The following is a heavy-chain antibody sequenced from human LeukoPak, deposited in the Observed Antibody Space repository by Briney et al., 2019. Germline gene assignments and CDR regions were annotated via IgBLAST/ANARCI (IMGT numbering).Heavy chain of an antibody. D-gene: IGHD3-22*01. J-gene: IGHJ4*02. CDR1: GFTFSSYA. V-gene: IGHV3-30*01. CDR3: ARVTTFYYDSSGYQFDY. CDR2: ISYDGSNK. Sequence: PGRSLRFSCAASGFTFSSYAMHWVRQAPGKGLEWVAVISYDGSNKYYADSVKGRFTISRDNSKNTLYLQMNSLRAEDTAVYYCARVTTFYYDSSGYQFDYWGQGTLVTVSS.